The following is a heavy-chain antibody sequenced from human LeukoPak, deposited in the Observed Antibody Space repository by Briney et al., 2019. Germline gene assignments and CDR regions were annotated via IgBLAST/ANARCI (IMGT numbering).Heavy chain of an antibody. CDR3: ARDPGSFLSSTGWLNWFAP. D-gene: IGHD6-19*01. J-gene: IGHJ5*02. CDR2: IIPIFGTA. V-gene: IGHV1-69*05. CDR1: GGTFSSYA. Sequence: SVKVSCKASGGTFSSYAISWVRQAPGQGLEWMGGIIPIFGTANYAQKFQGRVTMTTDTSTSTAYMELRSLRSDDTAVYYCARDPGSFLSSTGWLNWFAPWGQGTLVTVSS.